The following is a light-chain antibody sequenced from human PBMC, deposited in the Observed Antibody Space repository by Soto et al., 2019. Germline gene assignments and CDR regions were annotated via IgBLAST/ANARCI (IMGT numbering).Light chain of an antibody. J-gene: IGKJ5*01. CDR1: QGLSSD. V-gene: IGKV1-9*01. CDR3: QQLNSYPIT. Sequence: DLQLTQSPSFLSASVGDRVTITCRASQGLSSDLAWYQQKPGKAPKLLIYAASTLQSGVPSRFSGSGSGTDFTLTISSLQAEDFATYYCQQLNSYPITFGQGTRLEIK. CDR2: AAS.